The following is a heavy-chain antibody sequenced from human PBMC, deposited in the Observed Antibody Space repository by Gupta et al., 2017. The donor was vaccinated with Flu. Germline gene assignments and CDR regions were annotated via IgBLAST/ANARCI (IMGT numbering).Heavy chain of an antibody. J-gene: IGHJ4*02. CDR3: VRDRSRSSWKGGCDY. CDR2: IKQDTGEG. D-gene: IGHD6-13*01. Sequence: WVRQAPGKGLEWVANIKQDTGEGYYLQSVKGRFTSSRDNSKNLLFMEMSSLTVEDTAIYYCVRDRSRSSWKGGCDYWGQGTLVTVSS. V-gene: IGHV3-7*01.